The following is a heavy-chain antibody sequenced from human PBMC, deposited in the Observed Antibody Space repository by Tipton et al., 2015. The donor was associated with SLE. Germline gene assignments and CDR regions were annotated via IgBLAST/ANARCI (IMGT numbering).Heavy chain of an antibody. D-gene: IGHD3-3*01. CDR2: IYYSGTT. V-gene: IGHV4-39*01. Sequence: GLVKPSETLSLTCTVSGGSIDSRIHYWGWVRQPPGKGLESIGTIYYSGTTSYNPSLESRVTISVDTSKNQFSLRLNSLTATDTAVYYCVRLGSQDFWSGYANTWFDPWGQGTLVIVSS. J-gene: IGHJ5*02. CDR3: VRLGSQDFWSGYANTWFDP. CDR1: GGSIDSRIHY.